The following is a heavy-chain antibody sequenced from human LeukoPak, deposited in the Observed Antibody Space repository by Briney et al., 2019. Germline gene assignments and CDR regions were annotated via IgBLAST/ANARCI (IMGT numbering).Heavy chain of an antibody. V-gene: IGHV1-2*06. CDR3: VKDLREDSVTRGY. Sequence: EASVKVSCKASGYTFTDSYIHWVRQAPGERLEWMGRINPKGGGTNYAGNSQGRVTLTRDTSISTAYMEVTTLKSDDTAIYYCVKDLREDSVTRGYWGQGTPVTVSS. J-gene: IGHJ4*02. D-gene: IGHD1-1*01. CDR1: GYTFTDSY. CDR2: INPKGGGT.